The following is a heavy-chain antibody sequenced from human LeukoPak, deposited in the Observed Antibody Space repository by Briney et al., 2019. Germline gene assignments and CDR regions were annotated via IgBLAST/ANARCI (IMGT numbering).Heavy chain of an antibody. CDR3: VKDWSRWAFDI. J-gene: IGHJ3*02. Sequence: GGSLRLSCAASGFTFSSYAMSWVRQAPGKGLEWVSAISGGSTYYADCVKGRFTIFRDDSKNILYLQMNSLRAEDMAVYYCVKDWSRWAFDIWGQGTMVTVSS. V-gene: IGHV3-23*01. CDR2: ISGGST. D-gene: IGHD3-3*01. CDR1: GFTFSSYA.